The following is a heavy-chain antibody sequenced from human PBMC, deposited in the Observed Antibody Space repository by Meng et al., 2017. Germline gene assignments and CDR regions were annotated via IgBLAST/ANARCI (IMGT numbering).Heavy chain of an antibody. CDR2: IYWDDDK. CDR3: ATPQIQGIAVAGIGVEYFQH. D-gene: IGHD6-19*01. J-gene: IGHJ1*01. CDR1: GFSLSTSGVG. V-gene: IGHV2-5*02. Sequence: SGPTLVKPTQTLTLTCTFSGFSLSTSGVGVGWIRQPPGKALEWLALIYWDDDKRYSPSLKSRLTITKDTSKNQVVLTMTNMDPVDTATYYCATPQIQGIAVAGIGVEYFQHWGQGTLVTVSS.